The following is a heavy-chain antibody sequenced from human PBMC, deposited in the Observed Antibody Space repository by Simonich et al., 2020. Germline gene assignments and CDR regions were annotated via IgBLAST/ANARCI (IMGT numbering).Heavy chain of an antibody. Sequence: EVQLVESGGGLVQPGGSLRLSCAASGFTFSSYSMNWVLQAPGKGLEWVSYISSSSSTKYYADSVQGRFTISRDNAKNSLYLQMNSLRAEDTAVYYCARDSSYYAFDIWGQGTMVTVSS. CDR1: GFTFSSYS. D-gene: IGHD5-12*01. CDR2: ISSSSSTK. CDR3: ARDSSYYAFDI. J-gene: IGHJ3*02. V-gene: IGHV3-48*01.